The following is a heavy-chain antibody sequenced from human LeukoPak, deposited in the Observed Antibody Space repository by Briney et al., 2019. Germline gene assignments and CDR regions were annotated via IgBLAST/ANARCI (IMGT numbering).Heavy chain of an antibody. CDR2: INHSGST. J-gene: IGHJ5*02. Sequence: SETLSLTCAVYGGSFSGYYWSWVRQPPGKGLERDGEINHSGSTNYNPSLKSRVTIPVDTSKNQFSLKLSSVTAADTAVYYCARIRGYSGYDSGFDPWGQGTLVTVSS. CDR1: GGSFSGYY. V-gene: IGHV4-34*01. D-gene: IGHD5-12*01. CDR3: ARIRGYSGYDSGFDP.